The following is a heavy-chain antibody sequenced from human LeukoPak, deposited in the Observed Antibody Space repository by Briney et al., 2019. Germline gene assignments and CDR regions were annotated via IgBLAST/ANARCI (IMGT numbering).Heavy chain of an antibody. CDR2: IYHSGNT. CDR3: ARRIVGATFDH. Sequence: SETLSLTCAVSGYSISSGYYWGWIRQPPGKGLEWIGNIYHSGNTYYNPSLKSRVTISVDTSKNQFSLKLSSVTAADTALYYCARRIVGATFDHWGQGTLVTVSS. V-gene: IGHV4-38-2*01. D-gene: IGHD1-26*01. J-gene: IGHJ4*02. CDR1: GYSISSGYY.